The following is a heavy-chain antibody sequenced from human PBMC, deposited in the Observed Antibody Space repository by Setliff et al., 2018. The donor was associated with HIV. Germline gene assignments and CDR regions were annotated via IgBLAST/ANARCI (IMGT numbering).Heavy chain of an antibody. CDR2: IFSSGST. CDR3: VTVVQDDLGVALFDY. Sequence: SETLSLTCTVSGYSISSHYWSWIRQPPGKELEWIGYIFSSGSTTYNPSLKSRVTMSIDTSKNQFSLKVSSVTAADTAVYYCVTVVQDDLGVALFDYWGQGTLVTVSS. CDR1: GYSISSHY. J-gene: IGHJ4*02. V-gene: IGHV4-59*11. D-gene: IGHD3-3*01.